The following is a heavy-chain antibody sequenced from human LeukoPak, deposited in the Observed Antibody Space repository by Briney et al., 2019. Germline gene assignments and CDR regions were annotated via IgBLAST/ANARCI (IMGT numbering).Heavy chain of an antibody. Sequence: SETLSLTCTVSGGSLSSYYWSWVRQPPGKGLEWIGYIYYSGSANYNASLKSRVTISVDTSTNQLALTLTSVTAADPPVDYCASNYNGAGSLDYWGQGNLVTVSS. CDR1: GGSLSSYY. V-gene: IGHV4-59*08. CDR3: ASNYNGAGSLDY. J-gene: IGHJ4*02. CDR2: IYYSGSA. D-gene: IGHD3-10*01.